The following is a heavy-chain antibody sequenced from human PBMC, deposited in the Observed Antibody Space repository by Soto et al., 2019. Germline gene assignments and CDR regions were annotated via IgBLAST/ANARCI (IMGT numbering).Heavy chain of an antibody. V-gene: IGHV4-59*08. D-gene: IGHD2-15*01. Sequence: SETLSLTCTVSGGSISSYYWSWIRQPPGKGLEWIGYIYYSGSTNYNPSLKSRVTISVDTSKNQFSLKLSSVTAADTAVYYCARLSATTFYYWGQGTLVTVSS. CDR2: IYYSGST. CDR1: GGSISSYY. J-gene: IGHJ4*02. CDR3: ARLSATTFYY.